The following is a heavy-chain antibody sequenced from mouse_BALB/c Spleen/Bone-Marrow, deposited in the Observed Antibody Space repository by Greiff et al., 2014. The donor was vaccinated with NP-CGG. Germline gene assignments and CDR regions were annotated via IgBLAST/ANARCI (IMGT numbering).Heavy chain of an antibody. Sequence: EVQLQQSGGDLVKPGGSLKLSCAASGFTFSSYGMSWVRQIPDKRLEWVATISSGGSYTFYPDSVKGRFTISRGNAKNTLNLQMTSLKSEDTAMYYCARRRDYDYFDYWGQGTTLTVSS. V-gene: IGHV5-6*01. CDR3: ARRRDYDYFDY. CDR2: ISSGGSYT. D-gene: IGHD2-4*01. CDR1: GFTFSSYG. J-gene: IGHJ2*01.